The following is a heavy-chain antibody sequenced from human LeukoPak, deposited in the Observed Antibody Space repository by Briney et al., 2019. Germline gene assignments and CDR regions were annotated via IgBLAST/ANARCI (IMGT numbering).Heavy chain of an antibody. D-gene: IGHD3-10*01. CDR1: GGSVSSYY. CDR3: ARARYYGSGSYYDNWFDP. Sequence: SETLSLTCTVSGGSVSSYYWNWLRQPAGKGLEWIGYIYHSGSTYYNPSLKSRVTISVDRSKNQFSLKLSSVTAADTAVYYCARARYYGSGSYYDNWFDPWGQGTLVTVSS. CDR2: IYHSGST. V-gene: IGHV4-59*02. J-gene: IGHJ5*02.